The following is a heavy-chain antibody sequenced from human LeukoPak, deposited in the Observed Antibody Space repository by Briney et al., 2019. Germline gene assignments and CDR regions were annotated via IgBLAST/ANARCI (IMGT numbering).Heavy chain of an antibody. Sequence: GGSLILSCAASGFTFDDYGMSWVRQAPGKGLEWVSGINWNGGSTGYADSVKGRFTISRDNAKNSLYLQMNSLRAEDTALYYCARGVGDSSGYYYYFDYWGQGTLVTVSS. D-gene: IGHD3-22*01. CDR2: INWNGGST. J-gene: IGHJ4*02. CDR3: ARGVGDSSGYYYYFDY. V-gene: IGHV3-20*04. CDR1: GFTFDDYG.